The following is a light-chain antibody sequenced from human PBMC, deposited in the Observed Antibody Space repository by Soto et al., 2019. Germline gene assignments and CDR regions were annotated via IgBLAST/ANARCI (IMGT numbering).Light chain of an antibody. V-gene: IGLV2-23*01. Sequence: QSALTQPASVSGTPGQSITISCTGTNILVSWYQQHPGKAPKVVVYERTKRPSGVSNRFSCSNSGGTASLTISGLQAKDEASYFCCAYVGARSYVFVPGTKVTVL. CDR2: ERT. CDR3: CAYVGARSYV. J-gene: IGLJ1*01. CDR1: NIL.